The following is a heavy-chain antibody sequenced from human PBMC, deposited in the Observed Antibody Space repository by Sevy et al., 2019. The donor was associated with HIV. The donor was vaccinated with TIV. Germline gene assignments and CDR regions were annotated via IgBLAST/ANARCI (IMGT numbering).Heavy chain of an antibody. J-gene: IGHJ4*02. CDR2: IGSSDGGTT. Sequence: GGSLRLSCAASGFSFSSYAMSWVRRAPGKGLEWVSAIGSSDGGTTYYADSVRGRFTISRDNSKNTLYLQMNSLTAEDTAVDYWAKPTYSKSPFDYWGQGTLVTVSS. V-gene: IGHV3-23*01. CDR3: AKPTYSKSPFDY. D-gene: IGHD1-26*01. CDR1: GFSFSSYA.